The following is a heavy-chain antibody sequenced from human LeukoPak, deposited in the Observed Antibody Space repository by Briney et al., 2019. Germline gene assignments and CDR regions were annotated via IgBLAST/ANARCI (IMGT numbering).Heavy chain of an antibody. CDR2: ISAYNGNT. V-gene: IGHV1-18*01. CDR1: GYTFTSYG. Sequence: ASVKVSCKASGYTFTSYGISWVRQAPGQGLEWMGWISAYNGNTNYAQKLQGRVTMTTDTSTSTAYMELRSLRSEDTAVYYCVKGITPLSAFDIWGQGTMVTVSS. CDR3: VKGITPLSAFDI. D-gene: IGHD3-16*01. J-gene: IGHJ3*02.